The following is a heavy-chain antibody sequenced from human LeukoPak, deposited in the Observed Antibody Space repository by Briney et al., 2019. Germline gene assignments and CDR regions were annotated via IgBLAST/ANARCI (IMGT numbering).Heavy chain of an antibody. J-gene: IGHJ4*02. CDR2: IYPYDSDT. CDR1: GYSFTSYW. CDR3: ARGRGGYTGYENLDY. Sequence: TGESLKISCKASGYSFTSYWIGWVRQMPGKGLEWMGIIYPYDSDTTYSPSFQGQVSISADKSIRTAFLQWSSLKASDSAIYHCARGRGGYTGYENLDYWGQGTLVTVFS. D-gene: IGHD5-12*01. V-gene: IGHV5-51*01.